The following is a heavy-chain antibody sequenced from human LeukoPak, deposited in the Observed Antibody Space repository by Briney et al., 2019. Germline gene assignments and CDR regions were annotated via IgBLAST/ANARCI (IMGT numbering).Heavy chain of an antibody. Sequence: GGSLRLSCAASGFTFSSYAMHWVRQAPGKGLEWVANVKQDGSQRYYVDSVKGRFTISRDNAKNSLYLQMNSLRAEDTAVYYCAREAWGFDYWGQGTLVSVSS. J-gene: IGHJ4*02. V-gene: IGHV3-7*01. D-gene: IGHD7-27*01. CDR3: AREAWGFDY. CDR1: GFTFSSYA. CDR2: VKQDGSQR.